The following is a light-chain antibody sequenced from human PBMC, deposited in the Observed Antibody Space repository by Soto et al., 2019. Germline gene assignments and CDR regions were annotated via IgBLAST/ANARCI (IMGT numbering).Light chain of an antibody. Sequence: QSVLTQPRSVSASPGQSVTLSCTGSRSDVGVYKYVSWYQQHPGKAPKLMIYGVSKRPSGVSDRFSGSKSGNTASLTISGLQTEDEADYYCCSYAGFTTYVFGSGTKLTVL. CDR2: GVS. CDR1: RSDVGVYKY. CDR3: CSYAGFTTYV. J-gene: IGLJ1*01. V-gene: IGLV2-11*01.